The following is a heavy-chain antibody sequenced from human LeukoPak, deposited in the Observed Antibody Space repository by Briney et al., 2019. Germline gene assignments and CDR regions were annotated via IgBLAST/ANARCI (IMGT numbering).Heavy chain of an antibody. CDR2: ISGDGVST. CDR1: GLPIADFA. CDR3: ARESGKFDY. Sequence: PGGSLRLSCVASGLPIADFAMHWVRQVPGKGLEWVSLISGDGVSTFYADSVKGRFSISRDNSKNSLSLEMNSLRTEDTAMYYCARESGKFDYWGQGTLVAVSS. V-gene: IGHV3-43*02. J-gene: IGHJ4*02.